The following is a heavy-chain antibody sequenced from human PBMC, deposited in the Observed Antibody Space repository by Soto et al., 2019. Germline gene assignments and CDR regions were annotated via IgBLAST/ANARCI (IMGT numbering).Heavy chain of an antibody. CDR3: AKRSGSSHAFDI. D-gene: IGHD6-13*01. J-gene: IGHJ3*02. V-gene: IGHV3-23*01. CDR2: ISGSGGST. Sequence: GGSLRLSCAASGVTFSSYAMSWVRQAPGKGLEWVSAISGSGGSTYYADSVKGRFTISRDNSKNTLYLQMNSLRAEDTAVYYCAKRSGSSHAFDIWGQGTIVTVSS. CDR1: GVTFSSYA.